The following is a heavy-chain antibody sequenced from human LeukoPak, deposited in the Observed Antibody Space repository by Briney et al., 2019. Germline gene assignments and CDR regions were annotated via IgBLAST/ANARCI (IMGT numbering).Heavy chain of an antibody. Sequence: ASVMVSCKASGYTFTSYGISWVRQAPGQGLEWMGWISAYNGNTNYAQKLQGRVTMTTDTSTSTAYMELRSLRSDDTAVYYCARVEQGYGSGRRENYYYYYMDVWGKGTTVTISS. V-gene: IGHV1-18*01. J-gene: IGHJ6*03. CDR1: GYTFTSYG. CDR3: ARVEQGYGSGRRENYYYYYMDV. CDR2: ISAYNGNT. D-gene: IGHD3-10*01.